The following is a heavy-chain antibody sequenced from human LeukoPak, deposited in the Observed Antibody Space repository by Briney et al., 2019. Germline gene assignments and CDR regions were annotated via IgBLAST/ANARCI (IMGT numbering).Heavy chain of an antibody. CDR1: GGTFNNYG. D-gene: IGHD2-15*01. Sequence: ASVKVSCKASGGTFNNYGVSWVRQAPGQGLEWVGGIIPTLDTPSFAQKFQGRVTITTDESTSTAYMELSSLRPEDTAVYYCARGISTHCSGGSCYSDWFDPWGQGTLVTVSS. V-gene: IGHV1-69*05. J-gene: IGHJ5*02. CDR2: IIPTLDTP. CDR3: ARGISTHCSGGSCYSDWFDP.